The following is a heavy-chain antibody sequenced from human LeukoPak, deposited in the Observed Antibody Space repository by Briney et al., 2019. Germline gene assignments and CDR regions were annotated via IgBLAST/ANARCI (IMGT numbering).Heavy chain of an antibody. CDR1: GFTFSNYA. D-gene: IGHD2-15*01. J-gene: IGHJ4*02. CDR3: AKSPLASCSGVKCYPLDY. CDR2: ITGSTGNT. Sequence: PGGSLRLSCAASGFTFSNYAMSWVRQAPGKGLEWVSAITGSTGNTYYADSVKGRFTISRDNSKSTLYLQMSNLRAGDTAIYSCAKSPLASCSGVKCYPLDYWGQGTLVTVSS. V-gene: IGHV3-23*01.